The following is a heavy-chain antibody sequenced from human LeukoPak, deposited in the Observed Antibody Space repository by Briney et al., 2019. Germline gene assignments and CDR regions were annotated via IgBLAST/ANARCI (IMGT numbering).Heavy chain of an antibody. V-gene: IGHV3-23*01. D-gene: IGHD4-17*01. CDR1: GFTFSSYA. CDR2: ISGSGGST. CDR3: ARDFGNGDYRYDY. Sequence: GGSLRLSCAASGFTFSSYAMSWVRQAPGKGLEWVSAISGSGGSTYYADSVKGRFTISRDNAKNSLYLQMNSLRAEDTAVYYCARDFGNGDYRYDYWGQGTLVTVSS. J-gene: IGHJ4*02.